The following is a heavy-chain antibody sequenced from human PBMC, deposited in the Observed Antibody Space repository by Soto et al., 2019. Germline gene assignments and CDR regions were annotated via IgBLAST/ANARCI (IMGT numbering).Heavy chain of an antibody. CDR1: GGSISSGDYY. Sequence: QVQLQESGPGLVKPSQTLSLTCTVSGGSISSGDYYWSWIRQPPGKGLEWIGYIYYSGSTYYNPSLKSRVTISVDTSKNQISLKLSSVTAADTAVYYCARAKLGLMVYAPYYFDYWGQGTLVTVSS. CDR2: IYYSGST. CDR3: ARAKLGLMVYAPYYFDY. D-gene: IGHD2-8*01. V-gene: IGHV4-30-4*01. J-gene: IGHJ4*02.